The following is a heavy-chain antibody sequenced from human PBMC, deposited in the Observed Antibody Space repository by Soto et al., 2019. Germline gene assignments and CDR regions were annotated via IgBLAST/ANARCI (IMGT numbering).Heavy chain of an antibody. V-gene: IGHV4-59*01. D-gene: IGHD4-4*01. J-gene: IGHJ4*02. CDR2: IYYSGST. Sequence: SETLSLTCTVSGGSISSYYWSWIRQPPGKGLEWIGYIYYSGSTNCNPSLKSRVTISVDTSKNQFSLKLSSVTAADTAVYYCARGDPTRFDFWGQGPLVTVSS. CDR3: ARGDPTRFDF. CDR1: GGSISSYY.